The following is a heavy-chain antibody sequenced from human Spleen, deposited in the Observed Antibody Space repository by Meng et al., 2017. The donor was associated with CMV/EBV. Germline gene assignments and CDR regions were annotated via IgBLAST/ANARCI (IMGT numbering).Heavy chain of an antibody. CDR3: AALGFCISTSCYTGGFDP. V-gene: IGHV3-21*01. Sequence: GGSLRLSCVASGFPFISYNMNWVRQAPGKGLEWVSSISSTSTYKYYADSVKGRFTISRDNDKNSLYLQMDSLRAEDTAVYYCAALGFCISTSCYTGGFDPWGRGTLVTVSS. D-gene: IGHD2-2*01. CDR1: GFPFISYN. J-gene: IGHJ5*02. CDR2: ISSTSTYK.